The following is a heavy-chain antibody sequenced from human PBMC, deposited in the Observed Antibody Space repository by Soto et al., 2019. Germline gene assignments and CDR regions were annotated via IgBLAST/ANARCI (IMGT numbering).Heavy chain of an antibody. CDR3: ASLRFVRGVTPLYYFVY. Sequence: ASAKVSCKASGYTFTSYDINWVRQATGQGLEWMGWMNPNSGNTGYAQKFQGRVTMTRNTSISTAYMELSSLRSEDTAVYYCASLRFVRGVTPLYYFVYWGQGTLVTVS. CDR1: GYTFTSYD. D-gene: IGHD3-10*02. V-gene: IGHV1-8*01. J-gene: IGHJ4*02. CDR2: MNPNSGNT.